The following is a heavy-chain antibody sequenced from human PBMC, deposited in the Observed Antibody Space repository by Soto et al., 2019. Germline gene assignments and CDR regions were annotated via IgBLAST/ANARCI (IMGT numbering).Heavy chain of an antibody. Sequence: GGSLSLSCAASGLTFSNYAMNWVRQAPGKGLEWVSSISGSGGSTYYADSVKGRFTISRDNSKNTLYLQMNSLRAEDTAVYYCANGRDPSYCSGGSCPKWFDPWGQGTLVTVSS. CDR3: ANGRDPSYCSGGSCPKWFDP. J-gene: IGHJ5*02. CDR2: ISGSGGST. V-gene: IGHV3-23*01. CDR1: GLTFSNYA. D-gene: IGHD2-15*01.